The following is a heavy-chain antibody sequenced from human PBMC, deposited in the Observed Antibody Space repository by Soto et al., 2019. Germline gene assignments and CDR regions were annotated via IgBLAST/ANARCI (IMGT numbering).Heavy chain of an antibody. CDR2: ISGSGGST. J-gene: IGHJ4*02. CDR3: AKVGYCSSTSCCQRPGNC. Sequence: EVQLLESGGGLVQPGGSLRLSCAASGFTFSSYAMSWVRQAPGKGLEWVSAISGSGGSTYYADSVKGRFTISRDNSKNPLYLQMNSLRAEDTAVYYCAKVGYCSSTSCCQRPGNCLGQGTLGSVSS. V-gene: IGHV3-23*01. D-gene: IGHD2-2*01. CDR1: GFTFSSYA.